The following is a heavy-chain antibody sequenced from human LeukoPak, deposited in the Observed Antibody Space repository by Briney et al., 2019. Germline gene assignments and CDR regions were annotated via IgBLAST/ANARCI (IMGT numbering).Heavy chain of an antibody. CDR1: GFTFHAYS. V-gene: IGHV3-21*04. J-gene: IGHJ4*02. CDR3: AKDRDGYNYYLFDY. CDR2: ISSSGTYM. Sequence: GGSLRLSCAATGFTFHAYSMHWVRQAPGQGPEWVSFISSSGTYMSYADSVKGRFTISRDNSRKSVYLQMNSLRAEDTAVYYCAKDRDGYNYYLFDYWGQGTLVTVSS. D-gene: IGHD5-24*01.